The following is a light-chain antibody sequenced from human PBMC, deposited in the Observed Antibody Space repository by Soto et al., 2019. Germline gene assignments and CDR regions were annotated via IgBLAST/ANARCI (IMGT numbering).Light chain of an antibody. CDR3: SSYSGSNNVV. V-gene: IGLV2-8*01. CDR2: EVS. Sequence: QSALTQPPSASGSPGQSVAISCTGTSSDIGGYNYVSWYQQHPGKAPKLMIFEVSQRPSGVPDRFSGSKSGNTASLTVSGLQAEVEADYYFSSYSGSNNVVFGGGTKLTVL. CDR1: SSDIGGYNY. J-gene: IGLJ2*01.